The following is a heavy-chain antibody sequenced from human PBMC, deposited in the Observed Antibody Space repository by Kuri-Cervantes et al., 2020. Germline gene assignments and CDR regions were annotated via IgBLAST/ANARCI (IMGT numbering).Heavy chain of an antibody. V-gene: IGHV1-18*01. CDR1: GGTLSRYA. J-gene: IGHJ4*02. CDR3: ARVPHPPILRFLEWLLYLDY. Sequence: ASVKVSCKASGGTLSRYAISWVRQAPGQGLEWMGWISAYNGNTNYAQKLQGRVTMTTDTSTSTAYMELRSLRSDDTAVYYCARVPHPPILRFLEWLLYLDYWGQGTLVTVSS. CDR2: ISAYNGNT. D-gene: IGHD3-3*01.